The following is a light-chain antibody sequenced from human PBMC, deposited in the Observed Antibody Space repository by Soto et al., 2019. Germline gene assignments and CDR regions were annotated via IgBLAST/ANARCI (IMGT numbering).Light chain of an antibody. V-gene: IGKV1-5*03. CDR1: QSVGRW. Sequence: DIQMTQSPSTLSASVGDGVTITCRASQSVGRWLAWYQQKPGKAPKLLVYKASSLESGVPSRFSGSGSGTEFTLTISSLQPDDFATYYCQQYNSYSWTFDQGTKVDIK. CDR3: QQYNSYSWT. CDR2: KAS. J-gene: IGKJ1*01.